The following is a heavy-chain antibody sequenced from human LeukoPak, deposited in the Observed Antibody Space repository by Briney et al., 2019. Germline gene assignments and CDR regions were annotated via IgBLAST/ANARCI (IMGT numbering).Heavy chain of an antibody. D-gene: IGHD1-14*01. J-gene: IGHJ5*02. Sequence: GGSLRLSCAASGFTFSSYAMSWVRQAPGKGLEWVSAISGSGGSTYYADSVKGRFTISRDNAKNSLYLQMNSLRAEDTALYYCAKDMSPSLTTGWFDPWGQGTLVTVSS. V-gene: IGHV3-23*01. CDR3: AKDMSPSLTTGWFDP. CDR1: GFTFSSYA. CDR2: ISGSGGST.